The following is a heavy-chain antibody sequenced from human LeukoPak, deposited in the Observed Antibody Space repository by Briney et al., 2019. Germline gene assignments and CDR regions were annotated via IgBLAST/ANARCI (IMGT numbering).Heavy chain of an antibody. Sequence: PSETLSLTCTVSGDSISSSSYYWGWIRQPPGKGLEWIGYIYYSGTTNYNPSLKSRVAISVDTSKNQFSLKLSSVTAADTAVYYCARGRKDYGSGSYYFSGKAIDYWGQGTLVTVSS. CDR3: ARGRKDYGSGSYYFSGKAIDY. J-gene: IGHJ4*02. D-gene: IGHD3-10*01. V-gene: IGHV4-61*05. CDR1: GDSISSSSYY. CDR2: IYYSGTT.